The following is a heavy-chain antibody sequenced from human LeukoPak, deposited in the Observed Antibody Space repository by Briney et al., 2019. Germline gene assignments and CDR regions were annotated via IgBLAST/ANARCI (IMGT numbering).Heavy chain of an antibody. V-gene: IGHV3-64*01. D-gene: IGHD4-23*01. Sequence: GGSLRLSCATSGFTFSSYAMHWVRQAPGKGLEYVSAISSNGGSTYYANSVKGRFTISRDNSKNTLYLHMGSLRAEDMAVYYCARRGNGGNSDYFYMDVWGKGTTVTVSS. CDR1: GFTFSSYA. CDR3: ARRGNGGNSDYFYMDV. CDR2: ISSNGGST. J-gene: IGHJ6*03.